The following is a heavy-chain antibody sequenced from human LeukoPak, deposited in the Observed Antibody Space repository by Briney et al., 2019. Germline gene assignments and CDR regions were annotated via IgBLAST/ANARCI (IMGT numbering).Heavy chain of an antibody. CDR3: AKDRISGDGDLHLDY. CDR2: ISGSGGST. CDR1: GFTFRSNA. Sequence: PGGSLRLSCTDSGFTFRSNAMSWVRQAPGKGLEWVSSISGSGGSTHYADSVKGRFTMSRDNSKSTLYLQMNSLRAEDTAMYYCAKDRISGDGDLHLDYWGQGTLVTVSS. V-gene: IGHV3-23*01. J-gene: IGHJ4*02. D-gene: IGHD4-17*01.